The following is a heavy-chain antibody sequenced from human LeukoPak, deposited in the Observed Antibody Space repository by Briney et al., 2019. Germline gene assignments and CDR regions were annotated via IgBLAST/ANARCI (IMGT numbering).Heavy chain of an antibody. D-gene: IGHD3-10*01. CDR1: AYTFANYA. J-gene: IGHJ4*02. Sequence: ASVKVSCKASAYTFANYAISWLRQAPGQGLEWMGIINPSGGSTSYAQKFQGRVTMPRDTSTSTVYMELSSLRSEDTAVYYCAVPGGRGSLYYFDYWGQGTLVTVSS. V-gene: IGHV1-46*01. CDR3: AVPGGRGSLYYFDY. CDR2: INPSGGST.